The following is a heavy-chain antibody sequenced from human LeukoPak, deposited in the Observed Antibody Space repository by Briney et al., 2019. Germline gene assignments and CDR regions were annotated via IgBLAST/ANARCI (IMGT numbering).Heavy chain of an antibody. CDR1: GFTFDDYA. CDR2: ISWNSGSI. V-gene: IGHV3-9*01. CDR3: AKDPYPYSNHHFDY. D-gene: IGHD4-11*01. Sequence: PGGSLRLSCAASGFTFDDYAMHWVRQAPGKGLEWVSGISWNSGSIGYADSVKGRFTISRDNAKNSLYLQMNSLRAEDTALYYCAKDPYPYSNHHFDYWGQGTLVTVSS. J-gene: IGHJ4*02.